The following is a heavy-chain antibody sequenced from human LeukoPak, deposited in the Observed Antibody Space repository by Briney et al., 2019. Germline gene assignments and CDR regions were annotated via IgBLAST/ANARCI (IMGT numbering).Heavy chain of an antibody. CDR2: ISYDGSNK. V-gene: IGHV3-30*04. CDR1: GFTFSSYA. CDR3: ARVTRRYSSGWYYFDY. J-gene: IGHJ4*02. D-gene: IGHD6-19*01. Sequence: GGSLRLSCAASGFTFSSYAMHWVRQAPGKGLEWVAVISYDGSNKYYADSVKGRYTISRDNSKNTLHLQMNSLRAEDTAVYYCARVTRRYSSGWYYFDYWGQGTLVTVSS.